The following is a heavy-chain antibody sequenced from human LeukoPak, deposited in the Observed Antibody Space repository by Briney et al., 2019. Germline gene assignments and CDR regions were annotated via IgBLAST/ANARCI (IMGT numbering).Heavy chain of an antibody. CDR2: ISSTGSTI. J-gene: IGHJ4*02. Sequence: GGSLRLSCAASGFTFSSYEMNLVRQAPGKGLEWVSYISSTGSTIYYADSVKGRFTISRDNAKNSLYLQMNSLRAEDTAVYYCASRVPGGTGFFDYWGQGALVTVSS. D-gene: IGHD3-10*01. CDR3: ASRVPGGTGFFDY. V-gene: IGHV3-48*03. CDR1: GFTFSSYE.